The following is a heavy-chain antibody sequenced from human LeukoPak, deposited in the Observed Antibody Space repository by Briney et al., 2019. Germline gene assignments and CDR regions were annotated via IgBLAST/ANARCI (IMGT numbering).Heavy chain of an antibody. V-gene: IGHV4-39*07. CDR2: IYYSGST. J-gene: IGHJ4*02. CDR3: ATSQIAARPYFDY. Sequence: SETLSLTCSVSGDSISSSSSYWGWIRQPPGKGLEWIGSIYYSGSTYYNTSLKSRVTISVDTSKNQFSLKLNSVTAADTAVYYCATSQIAARPYFDYWGQGTLVTVSS. D-gene: IGHD6-6*01. CDR1: GDSISSSSSY.